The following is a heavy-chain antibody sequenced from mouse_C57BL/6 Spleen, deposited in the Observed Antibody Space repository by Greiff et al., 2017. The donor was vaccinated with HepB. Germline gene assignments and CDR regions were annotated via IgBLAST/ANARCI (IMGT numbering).Heavy chain of an antibody. V-gene: IGHV1-4*01. J-gene: IGHJ3*01. Sequence: QVQLKESGAELARPGASVKMSCKASGYTFTSYTMHWVKQRPGQGLEWIGYINPSSGYTKYNQKFKDKATLTADKSSSTAYMQLSSLTSEDSAVYYCAREGAGTTFAYWGQGTLVTVSA. CDR1: GYTFTSYT. CDR3: AREGAGTTFAY. CDR2: INPSSGYT. D-gene: IGHD4-1*01.